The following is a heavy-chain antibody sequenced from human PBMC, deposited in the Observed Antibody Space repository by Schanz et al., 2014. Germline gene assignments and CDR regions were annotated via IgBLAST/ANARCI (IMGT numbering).Heavy chain of an antibody. D-gene: IGHD5-12*01. V-gene: IGHV1-2*02. J-gene: IGHJ4*02. CDR1: GYTFTDYP. CDR3: ARVTTGYDS. Sequence: QVQLVQSGPEVKKPGASVKVSCKSSGYTFTDYPIHWVRQAPGQGLEWLGWINPNSGATSSAQKFQGRVTMTRDTSSSTVYMQLSSLTSDDTAIYYCARVTTGYDSWGQGTLVTVSS. CDR2: INPNSGAT.